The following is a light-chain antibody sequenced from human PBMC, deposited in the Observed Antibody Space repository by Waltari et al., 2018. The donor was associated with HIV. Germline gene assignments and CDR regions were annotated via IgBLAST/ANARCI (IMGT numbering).Light chain of an antibody. V-gene: IGLV1-47*01. J-gene: IGLJ1*01. CDR2: RNN. CDR3: AVWDGSLSDYV. Sequence: QSVLTPPPSASRRPGKRVTIPCSGSSPNIGSGSVCCYQLLPGMAPKPLIHRNNQRPSGVPDRFARSKSGTSSSLTISGLRSEDEADYYCAVWDGSLSDYVFGSGTQVTVL. CDR1: SPNIGSGS.